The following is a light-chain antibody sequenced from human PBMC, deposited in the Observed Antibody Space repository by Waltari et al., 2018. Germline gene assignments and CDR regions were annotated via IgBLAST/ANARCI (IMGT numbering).Light chain of an antibody. CDR2: EVT. CDR3: SSFTVSSTWV. Sequence: QSALTQPASVSGSPGQSITISCTGTSSDVGSYNRVSWFQQSPGKAPRLMLYEVTNRPPGVSYRFSGSKSGNTASRTISGLQAEDEGDYYCSSFTVSSTWVFGTGTKLTVL. J-gene: IGLJ3*02. CDR1: SSDVGSYNR. V-gene: IGLV2-14*01.